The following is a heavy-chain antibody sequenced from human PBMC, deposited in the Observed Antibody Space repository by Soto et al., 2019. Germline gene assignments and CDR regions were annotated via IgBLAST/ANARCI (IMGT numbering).Heavy chain of an antibody. V-gene: IGHV1-3*01. D-gene: IGHD3-10*01. CDR1: GYTFTSCG. CDR3: ARERVPYGSGSYYYFDY. Sequence: ASVKVSCKASGYTFTSCGISWVRQAPGQGLEWMGWINAGNGNTKYSQKFQGRVTITRDTSASTAYMELSSLRSEDTAVYYCARERVPYGSGSYYYFDYWGQGALVTVSS. J-gene: IGHJ4*02. CDR2: INAGNGNT.